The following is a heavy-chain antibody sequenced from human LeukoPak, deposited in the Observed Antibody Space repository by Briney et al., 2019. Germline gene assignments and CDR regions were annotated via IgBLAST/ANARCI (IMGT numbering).Heavy chain of an antibody. CDR3: ARFTVRGVIIPRYYFDY. J-gene: IGHJ4*02. CDR1: GGSFSGYY. V-gene: IGHV4-34*01. CDR2: INHSGST. D-gene: IGHD3-10*01. Sequence: SETLSLTCAVYGGSFSGYYWSWIRQPPGKGLEWIGEINHSGSTNYNPSLKSRVTISVDTSKKQFSLKLSSVTAADTAVYYCARFTVRGVIIPRYYFDYWGQGTLVTVSS.